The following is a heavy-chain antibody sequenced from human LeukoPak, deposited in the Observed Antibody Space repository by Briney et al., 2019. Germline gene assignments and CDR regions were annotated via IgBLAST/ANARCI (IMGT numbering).Heavy chain of an antibody. CDR2: VYHGGNT. J-gene: IGHJ5*02. CDR3: ARTGTREMLNWFDP. CDR1: GYSISNGYY. Sequence: SETLSLTCTVSGYSISNGYYWGWIRQPPGKGLEFIGSVYHGGNTYYKASLKSRVTISLDTSKNQFSLRLSSVTAADTAVYYCARTGTREMLNWFDPWGQGTLVTVSS. V-gene: IGHV4-38-2*02. D-gene: IGHD5-24*01.